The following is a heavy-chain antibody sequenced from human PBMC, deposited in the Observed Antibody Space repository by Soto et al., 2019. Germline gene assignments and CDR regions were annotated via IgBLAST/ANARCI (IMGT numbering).Heavy chain of an antibody. CDR3: TQWNYDRYYYYGMDV. J-gene: IGHJ6*02. CDR2: IRSKAYGGTT. V-gene: IGHV3-49*03. D-gene: IGHD1-7*01. CDR1: GFTFGDYA. Sequence: GGSLRLSCTASGFTFGDYAMSWFRQAPGKGLEWVGFIRSKAYGGTTEYAASVKGRFTISRDDSKSIAYLQMNSLKTEDTAVYYCTQWNYDRYYYYGMDVWGQGTTVTVSS.